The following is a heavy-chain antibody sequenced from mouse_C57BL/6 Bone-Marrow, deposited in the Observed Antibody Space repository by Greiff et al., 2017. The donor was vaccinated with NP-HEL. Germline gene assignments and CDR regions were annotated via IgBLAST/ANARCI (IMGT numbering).Heavy chain of an antibody. CDR3: ARFYYGSFWYFDV. V-gene: IGHV1-64*01. CDR1: GYTFTSYW. CDR2: IHPNSGST. D-gene: IGHD1-1*01. Sequence: QVQLQQPGAELVKPGASVKLSCKASGYTFTSYWMHWVKQRPGQGLEWIGMIHPNSGSTNYNEKFTSKATMTVDKSSSTAYMQLSSLTSEDSAVYYCARFYYGSFWYFDVWGTGTTVTVSS. J-gene: IGHJ1*03.